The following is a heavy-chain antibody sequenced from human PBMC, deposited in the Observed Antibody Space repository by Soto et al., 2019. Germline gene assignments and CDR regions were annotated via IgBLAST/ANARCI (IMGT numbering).Heavy chain of an antibody. D-gene: IGHD3-10*01. CDR2: IYAGGST. Sequence: EVQLVETGGGLTQPGGSLRLSCVNSGFTVNSDYMSWVRQAPGKGLEWVSIIYAGGSTYYSDSVRGGLTIARDNSRNTIYLQKNSLRVEDTAVYYCERSFYYGYIHHWGQGTLVTVSS. CDR3: ERSFYYGYIHH. V-gene: IGHV3-53*02. CDR1: GFTVNSDY. J-gene: IGHJ4*02.